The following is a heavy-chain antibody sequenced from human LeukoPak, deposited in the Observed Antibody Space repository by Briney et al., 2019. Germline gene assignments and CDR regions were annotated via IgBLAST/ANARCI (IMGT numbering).Heavy chain of an antibody. CDR2: ISYSGST. CDR1: GGSISSYF. V-gene: IGHV4-59*12. J-gene: IGHJ5*02. Sequence: SETLSLTCTVSGGSISSYFWSWIRQPPGKGLEWIGYISYSGSTNYNPSLKSRVTISVDTSKNQFSLKLSSVTAADTAVYYCARDSHYYGSGRSGWFDPWGQGTLVTVSS. D-gene: IGHD3-10*01. CDR3: ARDSHYYGSGRSGWFDP.